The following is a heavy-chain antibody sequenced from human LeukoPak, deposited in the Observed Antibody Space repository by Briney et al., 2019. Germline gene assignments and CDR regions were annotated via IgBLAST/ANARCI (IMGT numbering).Heavy chain of an antibody. V-gene: IGHV3-53*01. D-gene: IGHD3-3*01. Sequence: GGSLRLSCAASGFSFSDYWMSWVRQAPGKGLEWVSVIYSGGSTYYADSVKGRFTISRDNSKNTLYLQMNSLRAEDTAVYYCARVRYDFWSGYVNFDYWGQGTLVTVSS. CDR1: GFSFSDYW. CDR2: IYSGGST. J-gene: IGHJ4*02. CDR3: ARVRYDFWSGYVNFDY.